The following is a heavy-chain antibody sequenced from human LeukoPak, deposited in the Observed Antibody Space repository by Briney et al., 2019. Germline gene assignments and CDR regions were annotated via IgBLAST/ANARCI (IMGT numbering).Heavy chain of an antibody. CDR3: ARDLVLGYCTNGVCSSYDY. J-gene: IGHJ4*02. Sequence: SETLSLTCTVSGGSISSYYWSWIRQPAGKGLEWTGRIYTSGSTNYNPSLKSRVTMSVDTSKNQFSLKLSSVTAADTAVYYCARDLVLGYCTNGVCSSYDYWGQGTLVTVSS. CDR2: IYTSGST. D-gene: IGHD2-8*01. V-gene: IGHV4-4*07. CDR1: GGSISSYY.